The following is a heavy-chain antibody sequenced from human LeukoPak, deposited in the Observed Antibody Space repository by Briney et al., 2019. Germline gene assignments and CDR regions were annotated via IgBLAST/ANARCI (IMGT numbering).Heavy chain of an antibody. CDR1: GYTFTGYY. CDR3: ARGALQYDILTGYYKVLELDY. D-gene: IGHD3-9*01. V-gene: IGHV1-2*02. CDR2: INPNSGGT. J-gene: IGHJ4*02. Sequence: GASVKVSCKASGYTFTGYYMHWVRQAPGQGLEWMGWINPNSGGTNYAQKFQGRVTMTRDTSISTAYMELSRLRSDDTAVYYCARGALQYDILTGYYKVLELDYWGQGTLVTVSS.